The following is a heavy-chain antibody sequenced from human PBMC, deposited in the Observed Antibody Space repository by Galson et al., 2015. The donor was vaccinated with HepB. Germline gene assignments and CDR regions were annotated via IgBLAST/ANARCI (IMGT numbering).Heavy chain of an antibody. CDR2: ISSSGSTI. D-gene: IGHD1-26*01. CDR3: ARLTEGATKGGWFDP. Sequence: SLRLSCAASGFTFSSYEMNWVRQAPGKGLEWVSYISSSGSTIYYADSVKGRFTISRDNAKNSLYLQMNSLRAEDTAVYYCARLTEGATKGGWFDPWGQGTLVTVSS. CDR1: GFTFSSYE. J-gene: IGHJ5*02. V-gene: IGHV3-48*03.